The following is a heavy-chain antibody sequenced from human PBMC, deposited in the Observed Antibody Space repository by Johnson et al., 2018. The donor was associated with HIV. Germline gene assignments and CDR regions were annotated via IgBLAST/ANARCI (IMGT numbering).Heavy chain of an antibody. V-gene: IGHV3-20*04. J-gene: IGHJ3*02. CDR2: INRNGDST. CDR1: GFTFDDYG. D-gene: IGHD3-3*01. Sequence: MMLVESGGGVVRPGGSLRLSCAASGFTFDDYGMNWVRQAPGKGLEWVSGINRNGDSTGYGDSVKGRFIISRDNDKNSLFLQVNSLRAEDTALYYCAGGGRQFLEEPPWAFDIWCQGTMVTVSS. CDR3: AGGGRQFLEEPPWAFDI.